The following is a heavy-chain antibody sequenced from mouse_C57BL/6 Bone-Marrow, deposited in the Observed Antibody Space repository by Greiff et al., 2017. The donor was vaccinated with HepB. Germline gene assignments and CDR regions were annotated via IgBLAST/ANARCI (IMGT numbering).Heavy chain of an antibody. D-gene: IGHD1-1*01. J-gene: IGHJ4*01. CDR1: GYSITSGYY. V-gene: IGHV3-6*01. CDR2: ISYDGSN. Sequence: EVQLQQSGPGLVKPSQSLSLTCSVTGYSITSGYYWNWIRQFPGNKLEWMGYISYDGSNNYNPSLKNRISITRDTSKNQFFLKLNSVTTEDTATYYCASPLITTVDYYAVDYWGQGTSVTVSS. CDR3: ASPLITTVDYYAVDY.